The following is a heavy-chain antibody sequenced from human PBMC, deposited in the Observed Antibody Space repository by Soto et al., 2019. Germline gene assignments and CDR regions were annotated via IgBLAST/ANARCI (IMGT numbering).Heavy chain of an antibody. J-gene: IGHJ5*02. Sequence: QVQLVESGGGVVQPGRSLRLSCAASGFTFSSYPMDWVRQAPGKGLEWVALISYDGRNEYYADSVKGRFTLSRDSSKNMLYLQMSSLRAEDTAVYFCARGGATPWFGPWGQGTLVTVSS. D-gene: IGHD1-1*01. CDR3: ARGGATPWFGP. CDR2: ISYDGRNE. V-gene: IGHV3-30*04. CDR1: GFTFSSYP.